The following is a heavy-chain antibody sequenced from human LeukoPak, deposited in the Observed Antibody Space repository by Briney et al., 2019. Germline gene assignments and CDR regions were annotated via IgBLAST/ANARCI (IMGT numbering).Heavy chain of an antibody. J-gene: IGHJ4*02. CDR3: ARGGMTTVTTLGY. Sequence: PGGSLRLSCAASGFTFSSYAMHWVRQAPGKGLEWVAVMSYDGSNKYYADSVKGRFTISRDNSKNTLYLQMNSLRAEDTAVYYCARGGMTTVTTLGYWGQGTLVTVSS. CDR2: MSYDGSNK. D-gene: IGHD4-11*01. V-gene: IGHV3-30*04. CDR1: GFTFSSYA.